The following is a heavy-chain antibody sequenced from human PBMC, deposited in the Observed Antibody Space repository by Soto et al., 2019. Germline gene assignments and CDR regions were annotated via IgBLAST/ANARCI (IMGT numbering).Heavy chain of an antibody. D-gene: IGHD1-26*01. CDR3: ARDGIVGATPYYYYYGMDV. CDR2: ISYDGSNK. J-gene: IGHJ6*01. CDR1: GFTFSSYA. Sequence: QVQLVESGGGVVQPGRSLRLSCAASGFTFSSYAMHWVRQAPGKGLEWVAVISYDGSNKYYADSVKGRFTISRDNSKNTLYLQMNSLRAEDTAVYYCARDGIVGATPYYYYYGMDVW. V-gene: IGHV3-30-3*01.